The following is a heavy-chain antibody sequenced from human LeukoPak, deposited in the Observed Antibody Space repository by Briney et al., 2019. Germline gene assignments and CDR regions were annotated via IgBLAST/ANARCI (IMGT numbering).Heavy chain of an antibody. V-gene: IGHV1-18*01. CDR1: GYTFTSDS. J-gene: IGHJ4*02. CDR3: ARQVDSGGYYGYYFDS. CDR2: ISAYNGNT. D-gene: IGHD3-22*01. Sequence: ASVRVSFTASGYTFTSDSINWVRQAPGQGLEWIGWISAYNGNTHYAQKAQGRVTMTTDPSTSTAYMELRSLRSEDTAVYYCARQVDSGGYYGYYFDSWGQGTLVTVSS.